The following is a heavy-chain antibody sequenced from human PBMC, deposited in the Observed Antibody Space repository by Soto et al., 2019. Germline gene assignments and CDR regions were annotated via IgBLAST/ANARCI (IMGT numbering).Heavy chain of an antibody. J-gene: IGHJ4*02. CDR1: GFTFSSYG. CDR2: IWYDGSNK. D-gene: IGHD3-10*01. V-gene: IGHV3-33*01. Sequence: PGGSLRLSCAASGFTFSSYGMHWVRQAPGKGLEWVAVIWYDGSNKYYADSVKGRFTISRDNSKNTLYLQMNSLRAEDTAVYYCARDPPLEYESGEDFDYWGQGTLVTAPQ. CDR3: ARDPPLEYESGEDFDY.